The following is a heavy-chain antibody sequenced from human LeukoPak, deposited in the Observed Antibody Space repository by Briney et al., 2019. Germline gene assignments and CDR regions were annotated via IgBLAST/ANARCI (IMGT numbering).Heavy chain of an antibody. D-gene: IGHD6-25*01. Sequence: PGGSLRLSCAASGFTFSSFPMSWVRQAPGKGLQWVSGITGRGGNTYYADSVEGRFTISRDNSKNTLSLQMDSLRAEDTAVYYCARDRAAFDYWGQGTLVTASS. CDR2: ITGRGGNT. J-gene: IGHJ4*02. CDR3: ARDRAAFDY. V-gene: IGHV3-23*01. CDR1: GFTFSSFP.